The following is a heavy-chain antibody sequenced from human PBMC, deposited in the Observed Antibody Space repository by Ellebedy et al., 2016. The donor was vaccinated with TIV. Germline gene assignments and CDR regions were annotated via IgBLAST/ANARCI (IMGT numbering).Heavy chain of an antibody. CDR2: INPNSGCT. V-gene: IGHV1-2*02. D-gene: IGHD2-15*01. CDR3: ARDGVPVGVYCRGGSCHEDY. CDR1: GYTFTGYY. J-gene: IGHJ4*02. Sequence: AASVKVSCKASGYTFTGYYMHWVRQAPGQGLEWMGWINPNSGCTNYAQQFQGRVTMTRDTSISTAYMALSRLKSDDTAVYYCARDGVPVGVYCRGGSCHEDYWGQGTLVTVSS.